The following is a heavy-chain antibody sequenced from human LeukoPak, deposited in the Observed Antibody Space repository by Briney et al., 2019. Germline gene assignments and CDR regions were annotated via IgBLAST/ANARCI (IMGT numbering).Heavy chain of an antibody. V-gene: IGHV3-7*01. D-gene: IGHD6-19*01. CDR1: GFTFSNQW. CDR2: IKKDGSEK. J-gene: IGHJ4*02. Sequence: GGSLRLSCAASGFTFSNQWMSWARQPPGKGLEWVANIKKDGSEKYYVDSVKGRFTISRDNAKNSVYLQMNSLRAEDTAVYYCARDPVAGLFDYWGQGTLVTVSS. CDR3: ARDPVAGLFDY.